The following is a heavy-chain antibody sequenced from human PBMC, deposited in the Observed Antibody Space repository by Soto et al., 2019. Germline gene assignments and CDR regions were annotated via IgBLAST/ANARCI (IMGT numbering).Heavy chain of an antibody. D-gene: IGHD6-13*01. CDR2: ISGSGGST. Sequence: GGSLRLSCAASGFTFSSYAMSWVRQAPGKGLEWVSAISGSGGSTYYADSVKGRFTISRDNTKNTLYLQMNSLRAEDTAVYYCARGRGAAADYFDFWGQGTLVTVSS. V-gene: IGHV3-23*01. CDR3: ARGRGAAADYFDF. CDR1: GFTFSSYA. J-gene: IGHJ4*02.